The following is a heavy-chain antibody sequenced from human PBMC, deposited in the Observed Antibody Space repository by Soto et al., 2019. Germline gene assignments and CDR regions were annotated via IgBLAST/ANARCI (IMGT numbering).Heavy chain of an antibody. CDR1: GFTFISDY. CDR3: ARMSVGAFDI. J-gene: IGHJ3*02. CDR2: IGTAGDT. V-gene: IGHV3-13*01. Sequence: VVSLILSCSSSGFTFISDYIHLFLQATGKGLEWVSAIGTAGDTYYPCSVNGLFTISRENAKNSLYLQMNSLRAGDTAVYYCARMSVGAFDIWGQGKMVTVSS.